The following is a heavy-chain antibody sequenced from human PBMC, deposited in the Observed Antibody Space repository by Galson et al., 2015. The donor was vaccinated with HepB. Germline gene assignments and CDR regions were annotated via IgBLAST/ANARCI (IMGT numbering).Heavy chain of an antibody. D-gene: IGHD6-19*01. Sequence: SLRLSCAASGFTFSDYYTSWIRQAPGKGLEWISYITASGNTIYYAESVKGRFTISRDNARNSLYLQMNSLTAEDTAVYYCARDRWQWRNSDYWGQGTLVTVSS. V-gene: IGHV3-11*01. CDR3: ARDRWQWRNSDY. CDR2: ITASGNTI. CDR1: GFTFSDYY. J-gene: IGHJ4*02.